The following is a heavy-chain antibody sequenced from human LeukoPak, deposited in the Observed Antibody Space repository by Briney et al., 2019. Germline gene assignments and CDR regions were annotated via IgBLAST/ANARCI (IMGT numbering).Heavy chain of an antibody. D-gene: IGHD6-13*01. CDR1: GLAFSRVL. Sequence: GGSLRLSCAAAGLAFSRVLVTWGSQAPGKGLEWVATIKQGENEKYYVDSVKGRFTISRDNGKSSLYLQMNSLRVEDTAVYYCARVYSSTWYSGYLHMDVWGKGTTVTVSS. J-gene: IGHJ6*03. CDR3: ARVYSSTWYSGYLHMDV. CDR2: IKQGENEK. V-gene: IGHV3-7*01.